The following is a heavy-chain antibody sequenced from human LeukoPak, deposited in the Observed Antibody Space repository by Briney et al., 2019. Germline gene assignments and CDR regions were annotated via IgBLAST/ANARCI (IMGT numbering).Heavy chain of an antibody. J-gene: IGHJ4*02. D-gene: IGHD3-22*01. V-gene: IGHV1-69*04. CDR1: GGTFSSYA. CDR2: IIPILGIA. CDR3: ARDRNRAGYYYDSSGYYPFDY. Sequence: SVKVSCKASGGTFSSYAISWVRQAPGQGLEWMGRIIPILGIANYVQKFQGRVTITADKSTSTAYMELSSLRSEDTAVYYCARDRNRAGYYYDSSGYYPFDYWGQGTLVTVSS.